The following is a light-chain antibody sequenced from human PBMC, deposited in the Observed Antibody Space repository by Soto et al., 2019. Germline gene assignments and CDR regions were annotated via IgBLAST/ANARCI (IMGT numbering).Light chain of an antibody. V-gene: IGLV2-14*01. Sequence: QSALTQPASVSGSPGQSITISSTGTNSDVGGYNYVSWYQQHPGKAPKLMIYDVSNRPSGVSNRFSGSKSGNTASLTISGLQAEDEADYYCSSYTSRSTHVVIGGGTMLTVL. CDR2: DVS. CDR3: SSYTSRSTHVV. J-gene: IGLJ2*01. CDR1: NSDVGGYNY.